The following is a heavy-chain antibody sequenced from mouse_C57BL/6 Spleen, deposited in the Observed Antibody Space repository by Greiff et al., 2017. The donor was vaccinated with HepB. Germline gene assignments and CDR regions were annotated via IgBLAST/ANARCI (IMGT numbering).Heavy chain of an antibody. CDR1: GFTFSSYA. Sequence: EVMLVESGGGLVKPGGSLKLSCAASGFTFSSYAMSWIRQTPEKRLEWVATISDGGSYTYYPDNVKGRFTISRDNAKNNLYLQMSHLTSEDTAMYYCARGGYYYGSSVCYFDYWGQGTTLTVSS. CDR2: ISDGGSYT. D-gene: IGHD1-1*01. CDR3: ARGGYYYGSSVCYFDY. J-gene: IGHJ2*01. V-gene: IGHV5-4*03.